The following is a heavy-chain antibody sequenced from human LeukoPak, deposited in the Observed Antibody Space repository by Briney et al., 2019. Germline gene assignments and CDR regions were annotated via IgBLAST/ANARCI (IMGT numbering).Heavy chain of an antibody. D-gene: IGHD6-6*01. CDR1: VGTFSSYA. CDR3: ARGGTISIAARLRGDPRFDY. J-gene: IGHJ4*02. V-gene: IGHV1-69*04. CDR2: IIPILGIA. Sequence: SVKVSCKASVGTFSSYAISWVRQAPGQGLEWMGRIIPILGIANYAQKFQGRVTITADKSTSPAYMELSSLSSEDTAVSYCARGGTISIAARLRGDPRFDYWGQGTLVTVSS.